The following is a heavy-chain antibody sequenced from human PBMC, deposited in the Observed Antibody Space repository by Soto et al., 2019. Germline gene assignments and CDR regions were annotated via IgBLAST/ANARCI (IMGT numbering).Heavy chain of an antibody. V-gene: IGHV4-59*08. CDR3: AIGWIAAAGTVEIYP. Sequence: SETLSITCTVFGGPISSSYWSWIRQPPGKGLEWIGHIYNRGSTNYNPSLKSRVTISLDMSKNHFSLKLSSVTAADTAVYYCAIGWIAAAGTVEIYPWGQGTSVPVSA. J-gene: IGHJ5*02. D-gene: IGHD6-13*01. CDR2: IYNRGST. CDR1: GGPISSSY.